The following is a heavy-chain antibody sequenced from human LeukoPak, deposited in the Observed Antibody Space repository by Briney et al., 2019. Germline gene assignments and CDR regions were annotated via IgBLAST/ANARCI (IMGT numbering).Heavy chain of an antibody. J-gene: IGHJ3*02. CDR3: APRGYYGSGSYGAFDI. V-gene: IGHV4-39*01. Sequence: SETLSLTCTVSGGSISSRSYYWGWIRQPPGKGLEWIGSIYYSGSTYYNPSLQSRVTISVDTSKNQFSLKLSSVTAADTAVYYCAPRGYYGSGSYGAFDIWGQGTMVTVSS. CDR2: IYYSGST. D-gene: IGHD3-10*01. CDR1: GGSISSRSYY.